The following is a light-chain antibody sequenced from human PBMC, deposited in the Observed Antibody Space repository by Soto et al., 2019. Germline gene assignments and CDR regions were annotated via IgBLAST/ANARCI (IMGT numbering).Light chain of an antibody. CDR2: ANN. J-gene: IGLJ2*01. Sequence: QSVLTQPPSLSETPGQRVTISCSGSRSNIGGHIVNWYQQLPGMAPKLLMSANNQRSSGVPERFSGSKSGSSASLAISGRYSEDEAAYYCASWDDSLNGLVFGGGTKLTVL. V-gene: IGLV1-44*01. CDR1: RSNIGGHI. CDR3: ASWDDSLNGLV.